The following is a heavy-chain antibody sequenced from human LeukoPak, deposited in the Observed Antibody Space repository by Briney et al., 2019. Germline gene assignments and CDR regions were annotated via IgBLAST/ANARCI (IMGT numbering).Heavy chain of an antibody. V-gene: IGHV1-69*06. J-gene: IGHJ5*02. CDR3: ARASSITIFGVVIIKSFAFDP. CDR2: IIPIFGTA. CDR1: GGTLSSYA. Sequence: SVKVSCKASGGTLSSYAISWVRQAAGQGLEWMGGIIPIFGTANYAQKFQGRVTITADKSTSTAYMELSSLRSEDTAVYYCARASSITIFGVVIIKSFAFDPWGQGTLVTVSS. D-gene: IGHD3-3*01.